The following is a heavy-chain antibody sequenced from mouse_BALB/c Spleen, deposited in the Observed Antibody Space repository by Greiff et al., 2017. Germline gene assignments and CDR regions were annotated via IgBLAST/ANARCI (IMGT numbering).Heavy chain of an antibody. J-gene: IGHJ3*01. CDR2: INPGSGGT. CDR3: ARSAYGYGGAWFAY. D-gene: IGHD2-2*01. Sequence: QVQLQQSGAELVRPGTSVKVSCKASGYAFTNYLIEWVKQRPGQGLEWIGVINPGSGGTNYNEKFKGKATLTADKSSSTAYMQLSSLTSDDSAVYFCARSAYGYGGAWFAYWGQGTLVTVSA. CDR1: GYAFTNYL. V-gene: IGHV1-54*03.